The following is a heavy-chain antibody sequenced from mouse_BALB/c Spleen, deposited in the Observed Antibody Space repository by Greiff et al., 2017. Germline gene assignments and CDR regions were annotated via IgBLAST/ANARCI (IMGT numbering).Heavy chain of an antibody. J-gene: IGHJ1*01. CDR3: ARGGDVGWYFDV. V-gene: IGHV5-17*02. CDR1: GFTFSSFG. D-gene: IGHD3-1*01. Sequence: DVMLVESGGGLVQPGGSRKLSCAASGFTFSSFGMHWVRQAPEKGLEWVAYISSGSSTIYYADTVKGRFTISRDNPKNTLFLQMTSLRSEDTAMYYSARGGDVGWYFDVWGAGTTVTVSS. CDR2: ISSGSSTI.